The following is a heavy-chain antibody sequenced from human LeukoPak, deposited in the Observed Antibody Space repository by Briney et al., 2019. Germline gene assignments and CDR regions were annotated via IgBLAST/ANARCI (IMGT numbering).Heavy chain of an antibody. CDR2: IIPILGIA. V-gene: IGHV1-69*04. J-gene: IGHJ5*02. CDR1: GGTFSSYA. CDR3: ARERGGENFDWLFNWFDP. Sequence: ASVKVSFKASGGTFSSYAISWVRQAPGQGLEWMGRIIPILGIANYAQKFQGRVTITADKSTGTAYMELSSLRSEDTAVYYCARERGGENFDWLFNWFDPWGQGTLVTVSS. D-gene: IGHD3-9*01.